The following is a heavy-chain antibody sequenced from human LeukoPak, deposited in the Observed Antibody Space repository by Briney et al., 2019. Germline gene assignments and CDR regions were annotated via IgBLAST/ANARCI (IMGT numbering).Heavy chain of an antibody. D-gene: IGHD3-22*01. J-gene: IGHJ3*02. V-gene: IGHV4-59*12. Sequence: SETLSLTCTVSGGSISTYYWSWIRQPPGKGLEWIGYIYYSGSTNYNPSLKSRVTISVDTSKNQFSLKLSSVTAADTAVYYCARSQVTMIVVAPAFDIWGQGTMVTVSS. CDR2: IYYSGST. CDR3: ARSQVTMIVVAPAFDI. CDR1: GGSISTYY.